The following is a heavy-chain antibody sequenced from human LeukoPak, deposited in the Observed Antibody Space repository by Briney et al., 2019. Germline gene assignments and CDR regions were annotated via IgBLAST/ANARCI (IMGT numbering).Heavy chain of an antibody. Sequence: GGSLRLSCAASGFTFSDYYMSWIRQAPGKGLEWVSYISSSGSTIYYADSVKGRFTISRDNAKNSLYLQMNSLRAEDTAVYYCANDIVLMVYAIYWGQGTLVTVSS. V-gene: IGHV3-11*01. J-gene: IGHJ4*02. CDR3: ANDIVLMVYAIY. CDR2: ISSSGSTI. D-gene: IGHD2-8*01. CDR1: GFTFSDYY.